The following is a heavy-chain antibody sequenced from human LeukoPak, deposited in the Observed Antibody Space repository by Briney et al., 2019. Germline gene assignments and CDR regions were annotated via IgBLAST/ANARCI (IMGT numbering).Heavy chain of an antibody. CDR1: GGSISSSSYY. V-gene: IGHV4-39*02. CDR2: IYYSGST. CDR3: TREWSQYYDFWSGYYPTN. J-gene: IGHJ4*02. Sequence: SETLSLTCTVSGGSISSSSYYWGWIRQPPGKGLEWTGSIYYSGSTYYNPSLKSRVTISVDTSMNQFSLKLSSVIAADTAVYYCTREWSQYYDFWSGYYPTNWGQGTLVTVSS. D-gene: IGHD3-3*01.